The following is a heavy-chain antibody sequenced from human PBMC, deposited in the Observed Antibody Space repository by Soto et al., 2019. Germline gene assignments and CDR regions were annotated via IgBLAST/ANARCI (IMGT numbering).Heavy chain of an antibody. CDR3: ARVVGALGHWFDP. CDR2: ISAYNGNT. D-gene: IGHD1-26*01. V-gene: IGHV1-18*01. J-gene: IGHJ5*02. CDR1: GYTFTSYG. Sequence: QVQLVQSGAEVKKPGASVKVSCKASGYTFTSYGISWVRQAPGQGLEWMGRISAYNGNTNYAQKLQGRVTMTTDTSTSKAYMELRSLRSEDTAVYYCARVVGALGHWFDPWGQGTLVTVSS.